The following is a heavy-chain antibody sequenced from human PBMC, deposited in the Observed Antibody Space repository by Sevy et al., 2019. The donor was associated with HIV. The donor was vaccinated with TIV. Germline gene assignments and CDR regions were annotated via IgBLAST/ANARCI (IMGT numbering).Heavy chain of an antibody. CDR1: GFSLSSSGEG. D-gene: IGHD2-15*01. V-gene: IGHV2-5*01. CDR3: AHFHPTYCSCTNCYSRRFDP. J-gene: IGHJ5*02. CDR2: IYWNDDH. Sequence: SGPTLVNPTQTLTLTCTFSGFSLSSSGEGVGWIRQPPGKALEWLALIYWNDDHRYRPSLKNRLTITKDTSKNQVVLRMTNMDPEDTATYYCAHFHPTYCSCTNCYSRRFDPWGRGILVTVSS.